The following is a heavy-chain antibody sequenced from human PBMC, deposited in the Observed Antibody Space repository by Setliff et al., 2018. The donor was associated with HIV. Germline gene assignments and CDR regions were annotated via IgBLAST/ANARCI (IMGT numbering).Heavy chain of an antibody. CDR1: GDSLSSYY. CDR2: IYPSGST. Sequence: SETLSLTCTVSGDSLSSYYWSWVRQPAGKGLEWIGRIYPSGSTNYNPSLRSRVTMSVGTSKYQFSLNLTSVTAADTAVYYCAKDGISGGAYPPYYFDYWGHGTLVTVSS. CDR3: AKDGISGGAYPPYYFDY. V-gene: IGHV4-4*07. D-gene: IGHD2-15*01. J-gene: IGHJ4*01.